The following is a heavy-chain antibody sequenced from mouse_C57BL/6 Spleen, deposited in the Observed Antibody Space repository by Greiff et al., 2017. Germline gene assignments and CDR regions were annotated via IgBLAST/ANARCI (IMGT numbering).Heavy chain of an antibody. Sequence: EVQLQQSGPGMVKPSQSLSLTCTVTGYSITSGYDWHWIRHFPGNKLEWMGYISYSGSTNYNPSLKSRISITHDTSKNHFFLKLNSVTTEDTATNYCARKGDRDYYAMDYWGQGTSVTVSA. CDR3: ARKGDRDYYAMDY. CDR1: GYSITSGYD. D-gene: IGHD3-2*01. J-gene: IGHJ4*01. CDR2: ISYSGST. V-gene: IGHV3-1*01.